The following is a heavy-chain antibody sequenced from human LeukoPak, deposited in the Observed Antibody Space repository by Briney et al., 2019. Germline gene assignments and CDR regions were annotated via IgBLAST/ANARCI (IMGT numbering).Heavy chain of an antibody. V-gene: IGHV3-30*18. CDR2: IPYDGSNK. CDR1: GFTVSSYV. CDR3: AKDRHLMTTATAGDY. Sequence: GGSLRLSCAVSGFTVSSYVMHWVSQAQGKGRDWVAVIPYDGSNKYYADSVKGRFTISSDNSKTTLYMQMISLRTEDTAVYYCAKDRHLMTTATAGDYWGQGTLVTVSS. J-gene: IGHJ4*02. D-gene: IGHD4-17*01.